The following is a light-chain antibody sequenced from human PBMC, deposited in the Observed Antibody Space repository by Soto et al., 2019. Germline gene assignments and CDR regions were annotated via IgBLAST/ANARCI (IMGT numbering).Light chain of an antibody. Sequence: LTQSPVTLSLSPVQRPTLSCMAGQTVRNNYLAWYQQKPGQAPRLLIYDASSRASGIPDRFSGGGSGTDFTLTISRLEPEDFAVYYCQQFSSYPLTFGGGTKVDIK. J-gene: IGKJ4*01. CDR2: DAS. V-gene: IGKV3-20*01. CDR3: QQFSSYPLT. CDR1: QTVRNNY.